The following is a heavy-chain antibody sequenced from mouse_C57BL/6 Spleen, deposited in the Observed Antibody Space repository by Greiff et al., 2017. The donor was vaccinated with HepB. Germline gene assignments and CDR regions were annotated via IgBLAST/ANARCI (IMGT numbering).Heavy chain of an antibody. V-gene: IGHV1-42*01. CDR3: ARSPSLRGSYYFDY. Sequence: VQLKQSGPELVKPGASVKISCKASGYSFTGYYMNWVKQSPEKSLEWIGEINPSTGGTTYNQKFKAKATLTVDKSSSTAYMQLKSLTSEDSAVYYCARSPSLRGSYYFDYWGQGTTLTVSS. CDR2: INPSTGGT. CDR1: GYSFTGYY. J-gene: IGHJ2*01. D-gene: IGHD1-1*01.